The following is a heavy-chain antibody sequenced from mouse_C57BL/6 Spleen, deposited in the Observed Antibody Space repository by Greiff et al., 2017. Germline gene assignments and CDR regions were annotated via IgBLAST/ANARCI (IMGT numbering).Heavy chain of an antibody. CDR2: ISSGSSTI. J-gene: IGHJ4*01. Sequence: EVMLVESGGGLVKPGGSLKLSCAASGFTFSDYGMHWVRQAPEKGLEWVAYISSGSSTIYYADTVKGRFTISRDNAKNTLFLQMTSLRSEDTAMYYCASSSSYYYAMDYWGQGTSVTVSS. CDR1: GFTFSDYG. V-gene: IGHV5-17*01. D-gene: IGHD1-1*01. CDR3: ASSSSYYYAMDY.